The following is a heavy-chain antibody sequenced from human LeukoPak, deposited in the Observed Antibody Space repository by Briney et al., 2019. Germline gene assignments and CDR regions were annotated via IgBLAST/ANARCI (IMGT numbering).Heavy chain of an antibody. CDR1: GCTFTGYY. CDR2: INPNSGGT. Sequence: ASVKVSCTASGCTFTGYYMHWVRQAPGQGLEWMGWINPNSGGTNYAQKFQGRVTMTRDTSISTAYMELNRLRSGDMAVYYCARDRDYGSGIFDYWGQGTLVTVSS. V-gene: IGHV1-2*02. D-gene: IGHD3-10*01. J-gene: IGHJ4*02. CDR3: ARDRDYGSGIFDY.